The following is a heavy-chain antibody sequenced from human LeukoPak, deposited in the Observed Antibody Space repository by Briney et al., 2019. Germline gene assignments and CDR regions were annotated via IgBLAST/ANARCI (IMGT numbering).Heavy chain of an antibody. CDR3: ARGHPPYYYDSRHYAFDI. CDR1: GFTFSSYS. J-gene: IGHJ3*02. Sequence: GGSLRLSCAASGFTFSSYSMNWVRQAPGKGLEWVSYISSSSSTIYYADSAKGRFTISRDNAKNSLYLQMNSLRAEDTAVYYCARGHPPYYYDSRHYAFDIWGQGTMVTVSS. V-gene: IGHV3-48*01. D-gene: IGHD3-22*01. CDR2: ISSSSSTI.